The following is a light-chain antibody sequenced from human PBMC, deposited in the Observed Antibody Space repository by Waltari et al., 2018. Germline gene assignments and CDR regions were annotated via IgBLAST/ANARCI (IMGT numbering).Light chain of an antibody. CDR1: SSDVGTYNS. CDR2: DVN. Sequence: QSALTQPPSVSGSPGQSVTISCPGTSSDVGTYNSVSWYQPHPGKAPKLMIYDVNKRPSGVPDRFSGSKSENTASLTISGLQAEDEADYYCCSIASSYTRVFGPGTQVTVL. CDR3: CSIASSYTRV. J-gene: IGLJ1*01. V-gene: IGLV2-11*01.